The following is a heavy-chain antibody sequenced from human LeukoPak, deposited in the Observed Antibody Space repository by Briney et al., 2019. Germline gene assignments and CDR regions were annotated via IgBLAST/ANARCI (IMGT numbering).Heavy chain of an antibody. Sequence: PSETLSLTCAVYGGSFSGYYWSWIRQPPGKGLEWIGEINHSGSTNYNPSLKSRVTISVDTSKNQFSLKLSSVTAADTAVYYCARSVVETAILYDYWGQGTLVTVSS. CDR1: GGSFSGYY. CDR3: ARSVVETAILYDY. D-gene: IGHD2-21*02. J-gene: IGHJ4*02. CDR2: INHSGST. V-gene: IGHV4-34*01.